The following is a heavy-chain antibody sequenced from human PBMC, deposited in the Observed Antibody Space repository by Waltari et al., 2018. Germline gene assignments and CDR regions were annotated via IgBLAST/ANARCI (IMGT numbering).Heavy chain of an antibody. CDR2: ISGSGCYT. V-gene: IGHV3-23*01. CDR3: AKERILAYDGKPEPDFDY. Sequence: EVQLLESGGGLVQPGGSLRLTCTASGITFSSYAMSWVRQAPGKGLGWVSDISGSGCYTYYADSVKGRFTISRDNSKSTLYLQVNSLRAEDTAVYYCAKERILAYDGKPEPDFDYWGQGTLVTVSS. J-gene: IGHJ4*02. CDR1: GITFSSYA. D-gene: IGHD3-10*01.